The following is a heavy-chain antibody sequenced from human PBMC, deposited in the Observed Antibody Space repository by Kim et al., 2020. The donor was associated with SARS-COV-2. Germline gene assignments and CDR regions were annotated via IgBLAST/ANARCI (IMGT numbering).Heavy chain of an antibody. J-gene: IGHJ4*02. CDR1: GFTFSSYG. D-gene: IGHD3-3*01. CDR2: ISYDGSNK. CDR3: AKDGELRFLEWPQGTPLFDY. V-gene: IGHV3-30*18. Sequence: GGSLRLSCAASGFTFSSYGMHWVRQAPGKGLEWVAVISYDGSNKYYADSVKGRFTISRDNSKNTLYLQMNSLRAEDTAVYYCAKDGELRFLEWPQGTPLFDYWGQGTLVTVSS.